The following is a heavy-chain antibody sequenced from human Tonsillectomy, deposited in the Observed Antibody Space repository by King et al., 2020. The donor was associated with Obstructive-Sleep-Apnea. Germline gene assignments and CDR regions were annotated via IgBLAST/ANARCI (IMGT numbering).Heavy chain of an antibody. J-gene: IGHJ3*02. V-gene: IGHV3-9*01. CDR3: AKCLPAIRGHDAFDI. D-gene: IGHD2-2*01. CDR1: GFTFNDYA. Sequence: VQLVESGGGLVQPGRSLRLSCAASGFTFNDYAMHWVRQAPGKGLEWVSGISWNSGSIGYADSVKGRFTISRDNAKNSLYLQMNSLRAEDTALYYCAKCLPAIRGHDAFDIWGQGTMVTVSS. CDR2: ISWNSGSI.